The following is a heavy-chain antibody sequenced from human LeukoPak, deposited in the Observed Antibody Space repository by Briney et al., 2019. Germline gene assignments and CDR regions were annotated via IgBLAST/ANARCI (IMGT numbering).Heavy chain of an antibody. J-gene: IGHJ4*02. D-gene: IGHD6-13*01. Sequence: SETLSLTCTVSGGSISSSSYYWGWIRQPPGKGLEWIGSIYYSGSTYYNPSLKSRVTISVDTSKNQFSLKLSSVTAADTAVYYCARATVAAAAPGGYWGQGTLVTVSS. V-gene: IGHV4-39*07. CDR1: GGSISSSSYY. CDR2: IYYSGST. CDR3: ARATVAAAAPGGY.